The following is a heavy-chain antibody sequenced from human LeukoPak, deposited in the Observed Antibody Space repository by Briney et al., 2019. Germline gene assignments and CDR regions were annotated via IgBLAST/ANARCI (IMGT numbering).Heavy chain of an antibody. J-gene: IGHJ6*03. CDR2: ISSSSSYI. V-gene: IGHV3-21*01. CDR3: ARDYDEVGATLEGVYYYYYMDV. Sequence: GGSLRLSCAASGFTFSSYSMNWVRQAPGKGLEWVSSISSSSSYIYYADSVKGRFTISRDNAKNSLYLQMNSLRAEDTAVYYCARDYDEVGATLEGVYYYYYMDVWGKGTTVTVSS. CDR1: GFTFSSYS. D-gene: IGHD1-26*01.